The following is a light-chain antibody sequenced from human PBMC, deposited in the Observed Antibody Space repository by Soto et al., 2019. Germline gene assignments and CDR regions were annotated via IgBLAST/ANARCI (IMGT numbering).Light chain of an antibody. CDR1: SSNIGAGYE. Sequence: QSVLTQPPSVSVAPGQRVTSSCTGSSSNIGAGYEAHWYQQVPGTAPKLLIYENNNRPSGVPDRFSGSKSGTSASLAITGLQAEDEAEYYCQSYDSRLSGYVFGTGTKLTVL. CDR3: QSYDSRLSGYV. J-gene: IGLJ1*01. V-gene: IGLV1-40*01. CDR2: ENN.